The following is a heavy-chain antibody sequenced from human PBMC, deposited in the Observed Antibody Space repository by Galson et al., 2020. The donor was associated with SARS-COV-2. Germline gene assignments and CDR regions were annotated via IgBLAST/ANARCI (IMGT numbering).Heavy chain of an antibody. CDR1: GFIFSTYA. D-gene: IGHD2-15*01. J-gene: IGHJ2*01. Sequence: TGGSLRLSCAASGFIFSTYAMSWVRQAPGKGLEWVSTMSGSGANTYYADFVKGRFTISRDNSQNTLYLQMNSLRAEDTAIYYCAKILNSASGSVVAWRSWYFVLWGRGPLVAVSS. CDR3: AKILNSASGSVVAWRSWYFVL. V-gene: IGHV3-23*01. CDR2: MSGSGANT.